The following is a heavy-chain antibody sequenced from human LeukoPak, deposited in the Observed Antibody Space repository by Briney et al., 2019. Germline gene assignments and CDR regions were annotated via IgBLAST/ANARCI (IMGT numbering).Heavy chain of an antibody. CDR1: GGTLSSYA. J-gene: IGHJ4*02. CDR3: ARSIAVAGIEEGFDY. D-gene: IGHD6-19*01. V-gene: IGHV1-69*06. CDR2: IIPIFGTA. Sequence: SVKVSCKASGGTLSSYAISWVRQAPGQGLEWMGGIIPIFGTANYAQKFQGRVTITADKSTSTAYMELSSLRSEDTAVYYCARSIAVAGIEEGFDYWGQGTLVTVSS.